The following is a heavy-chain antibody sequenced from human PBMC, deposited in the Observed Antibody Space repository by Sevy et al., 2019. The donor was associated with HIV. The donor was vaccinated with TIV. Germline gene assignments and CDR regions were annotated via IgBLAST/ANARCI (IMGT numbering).Heavy chain of an antibody. J-gene: IGHJ4*02. V-gene: IGHV3-49*03. CDR1: GFTFDDYA. D-gene: IGHD5-12*01. Sequence: GGSLRLSCTTSGFTFDDYAMSWFRQAPGKGLEWVAFITRNSYEAYGGTTDYAASLKGTFIISRDDSKSVAYLKMNSLKTEDTAVYYCTRGLATADTPEYYFDYWGQGTLVTVSS. CDR2: ITRNSYEAYGGTT. CDR3: TRGLATADTPEYYFDY.